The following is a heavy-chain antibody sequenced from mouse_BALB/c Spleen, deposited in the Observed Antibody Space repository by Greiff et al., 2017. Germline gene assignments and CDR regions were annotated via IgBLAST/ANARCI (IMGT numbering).Heavy chain of an antibody. V-gene: IGHV5-4*02. Sequence: EVHLVESGGGLVKPGGSLKLSCAASGFTFSDYYMYWVRQTPEKRLEWVATISDGGSYTYYPDSVKGRFTISRDNAKNNLYLQMSSLKSEDTAMYYCARDQVYAMDYWGQGTSVTVSS. CDR2: ISDGGSYT. CDR3: ARDQVYAMDY. J-gene: IGHJ4*01. D-gene: IGHD3-2*02. CDR1: GFTFSDYY.